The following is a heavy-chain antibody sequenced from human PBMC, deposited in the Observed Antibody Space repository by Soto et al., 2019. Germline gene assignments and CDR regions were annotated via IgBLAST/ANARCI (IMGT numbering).Heavy chain of an antibody. CDR1: GGSFSGYY. D-gene: IGHD5-12*01. J-gene: IGHJ4*02. CDR2: INHSGST. CDR3: ARALVATIAFDY. V-gene: IGHV4-34*01. Sequence: SETLSLTCAVYGGSFSGYYWSWIRQPPGKGLEWIGEINHSGSTNYNPSLKSRVTISVDTSKNQFSLKLSSVTAADTAVYYCARALVATIAFDYWGQGTLVTVSS.